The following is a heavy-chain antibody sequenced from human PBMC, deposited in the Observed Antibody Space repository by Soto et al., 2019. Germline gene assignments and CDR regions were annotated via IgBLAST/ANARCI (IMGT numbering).Heavy chain of an antibody. J-gene: IGHJ4*02. CDR3: AKESSGSYRSSFDY. D-gene: IGHD1-26*01. V-gene: IGHV3-30*18. CDR2: ISYDGSNK. CDR1: GFTFSSYG. Sequence: GGSLRLSCAASGFTFSSYGMHWVRQAPGKGLEWVAVISYDGSNKYYADSVKGRFTISRDNSKNTLYLQMNSLRAEDTAVYYCAKESSGSYRSSFDYWGQGTLVTVSS.